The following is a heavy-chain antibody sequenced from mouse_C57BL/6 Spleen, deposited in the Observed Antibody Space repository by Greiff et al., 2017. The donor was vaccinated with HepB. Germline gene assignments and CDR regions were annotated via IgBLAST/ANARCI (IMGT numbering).Heavy chain of an antibody. V-gene: IGHV1-76*01. J-gene: IGHJ4*01. CDR2: IYPGSGNT. CDR3: ARWDLGNYAMDY. D-gene: IGHD3-3*01. CDR1: GYTFTDYY. Sequence: VQLQQSGAELVRPGASVKLSCKASGYTFTDYYINWVKQRPGQGLEWIARIYPGSGNTYYNEKFKGKATLTAEKSSSTAYMQLSSLTSEDSAVYFCARWDLGNYAMDYWGQGTSVTVSS.